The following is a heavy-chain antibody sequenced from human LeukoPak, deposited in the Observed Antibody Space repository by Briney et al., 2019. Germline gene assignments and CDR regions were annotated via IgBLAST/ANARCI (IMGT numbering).Heavy chain of an antibody. J-gene: IGHJ6*02. D-gene: IGHD3-10*01. CDR2: INPNSGGI. CDR1: GYTFTGYY. Sequence: ASVKVSCKTSGYTFTGYYMHWVRQAPGHGLEWMGWINPNSGGIHYAQKFQGRVSMTRDTSINTAYMELSSRRSDDTAVYYGAKGLDASGTNGMDVWGQGTTVTVSS. CDR3: AKGLDASGTNGMDV. V-gene: IGHV1-2*02.